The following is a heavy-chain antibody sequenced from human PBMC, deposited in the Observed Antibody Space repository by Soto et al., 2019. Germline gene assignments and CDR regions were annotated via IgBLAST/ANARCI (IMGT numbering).Heavy chain of an antibody. D-gene: IGHD3-10*01. J-gene: IGHJ6*02. V-gene: IGHV4-61*01. Sequence: SETLCLTCTVAGDSVTGVSDYWSWIRQPPGKGLEWIGYIYYSGSADYNPSLGSRVTISIDTSKNQFSLKLTSVTAADTAVYYCARGVGFGYYYYHMDLWGQGTTVTVSS. CDR3: ARGVGFGYYYYHMDL. CDR2: IYYSGSA. CDR1: GDSVTGVSDY.